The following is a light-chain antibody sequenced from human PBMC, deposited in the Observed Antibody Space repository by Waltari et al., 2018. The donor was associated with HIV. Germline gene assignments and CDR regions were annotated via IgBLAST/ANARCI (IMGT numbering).Light chain of an antibody. Sequence: WYQQPPGTAPKLIIYEVTNRPSGVAVRFSGSKSGNTASLTISGLQAEDEADYYCSSYTTSSTWVFGGGTQLTVL. CDR2: EVT. CDR3: SSYTTSSTWV. J-gene: IGLJ3*02. V-gene: IGLV2-18*02.